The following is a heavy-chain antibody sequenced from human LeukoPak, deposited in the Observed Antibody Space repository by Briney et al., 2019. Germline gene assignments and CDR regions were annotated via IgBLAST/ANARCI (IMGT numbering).Heavy chain of an antibody. V-gene: IGHV1-69*05. CDR3: ARTYYYDSSALGGLDY. D-gene: IGHD3-22*01. CDR2: IIPIFGTT. Sequence: ASVKVSCKASGGTFSSYAISWVRQAPGQGLEWMGRIIPIFGTTNYAQKFQGRLTITTDESTSTAYMELSSLRSEDTAVYYCARTYYYDSSALGGLDYWGQGTLVTVSS. J-gene: IGHJ4*02. CDR1: GGTFSSYA.